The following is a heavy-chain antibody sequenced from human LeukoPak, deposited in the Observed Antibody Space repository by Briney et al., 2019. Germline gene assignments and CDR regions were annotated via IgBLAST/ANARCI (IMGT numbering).Heavy chain of an antibody. J-gene: IGHJ4*02. D-gene: IGHD6-19*01. CDR1: GYSFTGYY. Sequence: GASVKVSCKTSGYSFTGYYIQWVRQAPGQGLEWMGWINPNSGGINYAQKFQGRVTMTRDTSITTAYMELRRLTSDDTAVYYCAKTGRKQWPPYYFDYWGQGPWSPSPQ. CDR2: INPNSGGI. CDR3: AKTGRKQWPPYYFDY. V-gene: IGHV1-2*02.